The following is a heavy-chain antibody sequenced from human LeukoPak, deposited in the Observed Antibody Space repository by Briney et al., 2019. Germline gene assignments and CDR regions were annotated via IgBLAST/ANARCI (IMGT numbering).Heavy chain of an antibody. CDR1: GFTFDDYG. V-gene: IGHV3-20*04. Sequence: GGSLRLSCAASGFTFDDYGMSWVRQAPGKGLEWVSGINWNGGSTGYADSVKGRFTISRDNAKNSLYLQMHSLRAEDTALYYCARDDYDSSGQFYGMDVWGQGTTVTVSS. CDR3: ARDDYDSSGQFYGMDV. D-gene: IGHD3-22*01. J-gene: IGHJ6*02. CDR2: INWNGGST.